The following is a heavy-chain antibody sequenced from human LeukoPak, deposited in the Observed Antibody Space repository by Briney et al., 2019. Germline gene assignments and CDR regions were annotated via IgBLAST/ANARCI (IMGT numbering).Heavy chain of an antibody. CDR2: IWYDGSNK. V-gene: IGHV3-33*06. CDR3: AKPDYGDYPGGSGAFDI. CDR1: GFTFSSYG. D-gene: IGHD4-17*01. Sequence: GGSLRLSCAASGFTFSSYGMHWVRQAPGKGLEWVAVIWYDGSNKYYADSVKGRFTISRDNSKNTLYLQMNSLRAEDTAVYYCAKPDYGDYPGGSGAFDIWGQGTMVTVSS. J-gene: IGHJ3*02.